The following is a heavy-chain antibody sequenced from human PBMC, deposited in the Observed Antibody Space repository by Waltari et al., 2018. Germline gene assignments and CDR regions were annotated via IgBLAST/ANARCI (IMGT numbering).Heavy chain of an antibody. CDR1: GLTFSNYA. D-gene: IGHD3-16*02. V-gene: IGHV3-23*04. J-gene: IGHJ4*02. CDR3: AKSDRFGGVVVGFDY. CDR2: SSGSGGNT. Sequence: EVQLVESGGGLVQPGGSLRLSCAASGLTFSNYAMSWVRQAPGKGLEWVSASSGSGGNTYYADSVKGRFTISRDNSKNTVYLQMNSLRAEDTAVYYCAKSDRFGGVVVGFDYWGQGTLVTVSS.